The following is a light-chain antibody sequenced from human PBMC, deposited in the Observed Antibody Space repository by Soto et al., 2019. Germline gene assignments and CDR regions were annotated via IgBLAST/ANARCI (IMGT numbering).Light chain of an antibody. CDR2: EVH. CDR1: SSDVGTYDR. CDR3: SSYAASTTLL. Sequence: QSALTQPPSVSGSPGQSVTISCIGSSSDVGTYDRVSWYQAPPGTAPKLIIYEVHYRPSGVPDRFSGSKSGNTASLTISGLQAADEADYYCSSYAASTTLLFGGGTKLPVL. V-gene: IGLV2-18*02. J-gene: IGLJ2*01.